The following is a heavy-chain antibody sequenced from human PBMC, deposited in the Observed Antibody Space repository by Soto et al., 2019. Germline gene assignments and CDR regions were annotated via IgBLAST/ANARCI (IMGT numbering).Heavy chain of an antibody. J-gene: IGHJ5*02. CDR1: GGSISSYY. Sequence: SETLSLTCTVSGGSISSYYWSWIRQPPGKGLEWIGYVYYSGSTNYNPSLKSRVTISVDTSKNQFSLKLSSVTAADTAVYYCARTKNTAMVPWGQGTLVTVSS. D-gene: IGHD5-18*01. V-gene: IGHV4-59*01. CDR3: ARTKNTAMVP. CDR2: VYYSGST.